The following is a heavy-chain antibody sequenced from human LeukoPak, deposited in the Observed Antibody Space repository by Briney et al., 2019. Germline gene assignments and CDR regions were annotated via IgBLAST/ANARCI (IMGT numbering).Heavy chain of an antibody. V-gene: IGHV3-73*01. Sequence: GSLRLSCAASGFTFSGSAMHWVRQASGKGLEWVGRIRIKTHTYATAYAASVKGRFTISRDDSRNTAYLQMNSLKTEDTAVYYCTRHGGRDYYDSSEDAFDIWGQGTMVTVSS. CDR3: TRHGGRDYYDSSEDAFDI. J-gene: IGHJ3*02. D-gene: IGHD3-22*01. CDR2: IRIKTHTYAT. CDR1: GFTFSGSA.